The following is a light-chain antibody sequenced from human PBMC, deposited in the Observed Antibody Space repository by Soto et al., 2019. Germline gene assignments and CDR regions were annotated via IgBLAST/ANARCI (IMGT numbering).Light chain of an antibody. CDR2: NTS. J-gene: IGKJ4*01. V-gene: IGKV3-11*01. CDR1: QSLSRH. CDR3: QQRGDWPPT. Sequence: EIVLTQSPATLSLSPGERATLSCRASQSLSRHLAWYQQIPGQAPRLLIYNTSNRATGIPARFSGSGSGTDFTLTISSLEPEDCAVYYCQQRGDWPPTFGGGTKVEIK.